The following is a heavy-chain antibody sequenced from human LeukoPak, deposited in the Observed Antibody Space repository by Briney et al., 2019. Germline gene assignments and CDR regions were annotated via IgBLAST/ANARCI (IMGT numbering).Heavy chain of an antibody. D-gene: IGHD3-10*01. Sequence: SETLSLTCTVSGGSISSYYWSWIRQPAGKGLEWIGRIYTSGSTNYNPSLKSRVTMSVDTSKNQFSLKLSSVTAADTAVYYCARVFTMVRGVIPHDAFDIWGQGTMVTVSS. CDR2: IYTSGST. J-gene: IGHJ3*02. V-gene: IGHV4-4*07. CDR1: GGSISSYY. CDR3: ARVFTMVRGVIPHDAFDI.